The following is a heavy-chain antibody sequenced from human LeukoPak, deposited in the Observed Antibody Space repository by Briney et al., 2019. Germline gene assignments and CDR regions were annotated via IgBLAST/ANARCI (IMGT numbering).Heavy chain of an antibody. V-gene: IGHV3-33*01. Sequence: GRTLRLSCAASGFTFSSYGMHWVRQAPGKGLEWVAVILYDGSNKYYTDSVKGRFTISRDNSKNTLYLQMNSLRAEDTAVYYCAREGGDSSGYFTYYFDYWGQGTLVTVSS. D-gene: IGHD3-22*01. CDR1: GFTFSSYG. CDR2: ILYDGSNK. CDR3: AREGGDSSGYFTYYFDY. J-gene: IGHJ4*02.